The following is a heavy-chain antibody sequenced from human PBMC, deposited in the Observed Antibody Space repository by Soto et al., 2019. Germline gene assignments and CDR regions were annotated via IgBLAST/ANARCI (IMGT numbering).Heavy chain of an antibody. J-gene: IGHJ4*02. CDR2: ISSSSSYT. Sequence: LRLSCAASGFTFSDYYMIWIRQAPGKGLEWLSYISSSSSYTNYADSVKVRFTISRDNAKNSLFLQMNSLRADDTAVYYCARDLSSSSTNYFDSWGQGTLVTVSS. CDR1: GFTFSDYY. CDR3: ARDLSSSSTNYFDS. V-gene: IGHV3-11*06.